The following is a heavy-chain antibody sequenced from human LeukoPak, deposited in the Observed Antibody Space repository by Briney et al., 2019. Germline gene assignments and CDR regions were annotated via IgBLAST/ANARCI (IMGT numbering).Heavy chain of an antibody. J-gene: IGHJ4*02. Sequence: PGGALRLSCAGSGFTFNRNDISWVGQAPGKGLEWVANINTDGSAIFYADSVKGRFTISRENVKNSLSLQMNSLRVEDTAVYYCATTDDSAAGPFWGQGTLVAVSS. CDR3: ATTDDSAAGPF. CDR1: GFTFNRND. V-gene: IGHV3-7*01. D-gene: IGHD6-13*01. CDR2: INTDGSAI.